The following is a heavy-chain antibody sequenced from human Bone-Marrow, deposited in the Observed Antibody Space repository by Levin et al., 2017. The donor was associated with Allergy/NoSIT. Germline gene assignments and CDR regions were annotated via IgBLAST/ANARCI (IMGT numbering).Heavy chain of an antibody. J-gene: IGHJ4*02. V-gene: IGHV3-7*02. Sequence: PRASVKVSCEGSGFTFSKYWMTWVRQAPGKGLEWVANINQDGSEMHYVDSVRGRFTISRDNAKNSFYLQMNSVRVEDTAVYYCATPWIGDHWGQGTLVTVSS. CDR1: GFTFSKYW. CDR3: ATPWIGDH. CDR2: INQDGSEM. D-gene: IGHD5-12*01.